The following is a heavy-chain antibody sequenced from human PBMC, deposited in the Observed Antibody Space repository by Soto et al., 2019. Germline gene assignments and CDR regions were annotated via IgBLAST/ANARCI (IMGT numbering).Heavy chain of an antibody. Sequence: VQLVESGGGPVKPGGSLRLSCAASGFIFATHTINWVRQAPGKGLEWVSSITGSGIYTRYADSVKGRFTISRDNAKASLYLQMNSLGAEDAAVYYCVKEGISNYKEYFDYWGQGTLVTVSS. V-gene: IGHV3-21*02. D-gene: IGHD4-4*01. CDR2: ITGSGIYT. CDR3: VKEGISNYKEYFDY. J-gene: IGHJ4*02. CDR1: GFIFATHT.